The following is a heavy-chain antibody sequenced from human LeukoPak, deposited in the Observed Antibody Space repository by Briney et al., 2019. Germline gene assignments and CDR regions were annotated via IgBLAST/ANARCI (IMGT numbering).Heavy chain of an antibody. CDR2: IYPADSDT. J-gene: IGHJ4*02. CDR3: ARPRPYYDSSGGAYRFDH. CDR1: GYSFTNYW. V-gene: IGHV5-51*01. Sequence: GESLKISCKGSGYSFTNYWIGWVRQMPGKGLEWMRIIYPADSDTRYSPSFQGQVTISVDKSISTAYLQWSSLKASDTAMYYCARPRPYYDSSGGAYRFDHWGQGTLVTVSS. D-gene: IGHD3-22*01.